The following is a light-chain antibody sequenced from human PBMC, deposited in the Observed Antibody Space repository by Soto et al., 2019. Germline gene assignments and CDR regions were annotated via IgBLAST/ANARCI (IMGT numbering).Light chain of an antibody. CDR1: QSVSSN. CDR3: QHYNHWPPRT. J-gene: IGKJ1*01. CDR2: GAS. V-gene: IGKV3-15*01. Sequence: EIVMTQSPATLSVSPGETATLSCRASQSVSSNLAWYQQKPGQAPRLLIYGASTRATGIPARFSGSGSGTEFTLAISSLQAEDFAVYYCQHYNHWPPRTFGQGTKVEIK.